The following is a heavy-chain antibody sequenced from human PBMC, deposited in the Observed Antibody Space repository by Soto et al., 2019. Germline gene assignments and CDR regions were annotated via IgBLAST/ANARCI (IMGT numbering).Heavy chain of an antibody. V-gene: IGHV3-21*01. CDR1: GFTFSSYS. D-gene: IGHD3-9*01. J-gene: IGHJ4*02. Sequence: GGSLRLSCAAPGFTFSSYSMNWVRQAPGKGLEWVSSISSSSSYIYYADSVKGRFTISRDNAKNSLYLQMNSLRAEDTAVYYCARVIPPRNYDILTGYPTYDYWGQGTLVTVSS. CDR3: ARVIPPRNYDILTGYPTYDY. CDR2: ISSSSSYI.